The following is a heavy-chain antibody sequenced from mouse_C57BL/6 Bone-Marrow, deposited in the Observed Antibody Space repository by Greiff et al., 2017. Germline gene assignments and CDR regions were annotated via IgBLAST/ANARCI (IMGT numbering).Heavy chain of an antibody. Sequence: VQLQQPGAELVRPGTSVKLSCKASGYTFTSYWMHWVKQRPGKGLEWIGVIDPSDSYTNYNQKFKGKATLTVDTSSSTAYMQLSSLTSEDSAVYYCASYERRRCLGYYYGSSYFDYWGQGTTLTVSS. CDR1: GYTFTSYW. V-gene: IGHV1-59*01. D-gene: IGHD1-1*01. J-gene: IGHJ2*01. CDR2: IDPSDSYT. CDR3: ASYERRRCLGYYYGSSYFDY.